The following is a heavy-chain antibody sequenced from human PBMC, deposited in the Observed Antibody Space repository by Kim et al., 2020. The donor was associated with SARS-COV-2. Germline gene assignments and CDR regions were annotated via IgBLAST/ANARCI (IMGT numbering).Heavy chain of an antibody. V-gene: IGHV3-33*01. J-gene: IGHJ4*02. Sequence: GGSLRLSCAASGFTFSSYGMHWVRQAPGKGLEWVAVIWYDGSNKYYADSVKGRFTISRDNSKNTLYLQMNSLRAEDTAVYYCARDNPFPSYYYDSSPPFDWGQGTLVTVSS. CDR3: ARDNPFPSYYYDSSPPFD. CDR2: IWYDGSNK. D-gene: IGHD3-22*01. CDR1: GFTFSSYG.